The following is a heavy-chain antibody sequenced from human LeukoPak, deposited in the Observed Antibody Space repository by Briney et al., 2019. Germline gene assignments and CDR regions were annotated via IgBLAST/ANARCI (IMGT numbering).Heavy chain of an antibody. D-gene: IGHD6-19*01. V-gene: IGHV3-74*01. J-gene: IGHJ4*02. CDR3: ARGPYTSGVHRLDY. CDR2: IKTDGTTT. Sequence: GGSLRLSCAASGFTFSSYWMHWVRQAPGEGLVWVSRIKTDGTTTNYADSVKGRFTVSRDNAKNTLYLQMNSLRAEDTAVYYCARGPYTSGVHRLDYWGQGTLVTVSS. CDR1: GFTFSSYW.